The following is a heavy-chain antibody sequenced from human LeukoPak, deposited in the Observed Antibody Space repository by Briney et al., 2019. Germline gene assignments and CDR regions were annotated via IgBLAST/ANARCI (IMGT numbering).Heavy chain of an antibody. Sequence: GGSLRLSCAASGFTFSSYAMGWVRQAPGKGLEWVSAISGSGGSTYYADSVKGRFTISRDNSKNTLYLQMNSLRAEDTAVYYCAKDIGVAAAGMTKAFDYWGQGALVTVSS. CDR2: ISGSGGST. V-gene: IGHV3-23*01. J-gene: IGHJ4*02. CDR3: AKDIGVAAAGMTKAFDY. D-gene: IGHD6-13*01. CDR1: GFTFSSYA.